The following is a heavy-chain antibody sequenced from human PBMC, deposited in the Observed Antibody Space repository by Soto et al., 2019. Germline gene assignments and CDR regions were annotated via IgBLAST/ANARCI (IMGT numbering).Heavy chain of an antibody. CDR1: GFTFSDYY. Sequence: AGGSLRLSCAASGFTFSDYYMSWIRQAPGKGLEWVSYISSSGSTIYYADSVKGRFTISRDNAKNSLYLQMNSLRAEDTAVYYCARPGYSSGWYDHSVAFDIWGQGTMVTVSS. J-gene: IGHJ3*02. CDR2: ISSSGSTI. V-gene: IGHV3-11*01. D-gene: IGHD6-19*01. CDR3: ARPGYSSGWYDHSVAFDI.